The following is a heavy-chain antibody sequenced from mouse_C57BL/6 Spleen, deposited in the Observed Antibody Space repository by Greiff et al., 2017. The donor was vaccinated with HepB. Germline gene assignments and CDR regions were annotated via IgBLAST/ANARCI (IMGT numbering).Heavy chain of an antibody. CDR2: IDPETGGT. CDR3: TGWLLQRGYAMDY. CDR1: GYTFTDYE. J-gene: IGHJ4*01. V-gene: IGHV1-15*01. D-gene: IGHD2-3*01. Sequence: QVQLQQSGAELVRPGASVTLSCKASGYTFTDYEMHWVKQTPVHGLEWIGAIDPETGGTAYNQKFKGKAILTADKSSSTAYMELRSLTSEDSAVYYCTGWLLQRGYAMDYWGQGTSVTVSS.